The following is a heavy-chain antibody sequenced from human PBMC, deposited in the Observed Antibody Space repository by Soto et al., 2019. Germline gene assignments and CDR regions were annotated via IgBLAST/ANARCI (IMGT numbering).Heavy chain of an antibody. V-gene: IGHV3-74*01. CDR2: INSDGSST. CDR3: AGLPIVVVPAAYYYYYMDV. Sequence: GGSLRLSCAASGFTFSSYWMHWVRQAPGKGLVWVSRINSDGSSTSYADSVKGRFTISRDNAKNTLYLQMNSLRAEDTAVYYCAGLPIVVVPAAYYYYYMDVWGKGTTVTVSS. J-gene: IGHJ6*03. D-gene: IGHD2-2*01. CDR1: GFTFSSYW.